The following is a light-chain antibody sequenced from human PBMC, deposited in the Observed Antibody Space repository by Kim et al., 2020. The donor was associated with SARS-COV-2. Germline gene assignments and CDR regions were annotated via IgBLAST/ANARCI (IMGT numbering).Light chain of an antibody. CDR2: DVS. CDR1: SSDVGGYNY. CDR3: SSYTSSTTWV. Sequence: QSALTQPASVSGSPGQSITISCTGTSSDVGGYNYVSWYQQHPGKAPKLMIYDVSKRPSGVSNRFSGSKSGNTASLTISGLQAEDEADYYCSSYTSSTTWVFVGGTQLSFL. V-gene: IGLV2-14*01. J-gene: IGLJ3*02.